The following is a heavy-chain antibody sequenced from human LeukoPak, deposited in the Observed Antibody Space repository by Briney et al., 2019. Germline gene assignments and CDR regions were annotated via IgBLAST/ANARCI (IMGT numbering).Heavy chain of an antibody. CDR3: AKDRHSRPCFDY. CDR1: GYTFNRYY. CDR2: ISFEGRIK. D-gene: IGHD6-13*01. J-gene: IGHJ4*02. V-gene: IGHV3-30*18. Sequence: GGSLRLSCEASGYTFNRYYMHWVRQAPGKGLEWVAYISFEGRIKYHADSLKGRVTISRDSSKNTLYLAMSSLIVVDTAVYYCAKDRHSRPCFDYWGQGSLVTDSS.